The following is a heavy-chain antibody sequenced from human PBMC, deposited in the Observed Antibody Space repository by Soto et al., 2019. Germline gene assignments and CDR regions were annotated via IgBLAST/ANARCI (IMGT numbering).Heavy chain of an antibody. V-gene: IGHV1-18*01. D-gene: IGHD3-22*01. CDR2: ISAYNGNT. J-gene: IGHJ4*02. CDR3: ARVSSDSSGYYYFYHFDY. Sequence: XSVEVSLKASCYTFTSYCISWVRQGPGQGLEWMGWISAYNGNTNYAQKLQGRVTMTTDTSTSTAYMELRSLRSDDTAVYYCARVSSDSSGYYYFYHFDYWGQGTLVTVSS. CDR1: CYTFTSYC.